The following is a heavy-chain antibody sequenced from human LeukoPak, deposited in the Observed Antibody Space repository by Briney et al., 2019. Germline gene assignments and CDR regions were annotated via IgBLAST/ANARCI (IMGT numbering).Heavy chain of an antibody. J-gene: IGHJ4*02. D-gene: IGHD5-24*01. Sequence: PSETLSLTCTVSGGSISSGGYYWSWIRQPPGKGLEWIGYIYHSGSTYYNPSLKSRINMSVDTSKNQFSLNLRYVTAADTAVYYCAIDGATGDWGQGTLVSVSS. CDR2: IYHSGST. V-gene: IGHV4-30-2*01. CDR1: GGSISSGGYY. CDR3: AIDGATGD.